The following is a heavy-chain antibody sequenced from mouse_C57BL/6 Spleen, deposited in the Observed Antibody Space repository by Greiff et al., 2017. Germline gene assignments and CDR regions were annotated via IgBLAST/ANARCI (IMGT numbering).Heavy chain of an antibody. J-gene: IGHJ2*01. CDR3: ARWIDDYDGDY. V-gene: IGHV1-59*01. D-gene: IGHD2-4*01. CDR2: IDPSDSYT. CDR1: GYTFTSYW. Sequence: QVQLQQPGAELVRPGTSVKLSCKASGYTFTSYWMHWVKQRPGQGLEWIGVIDPSDSYTNYNQKFKGKATLTVDTSSSTAYMQLSSLTSEDSAVYYCARWIDDYDGDYWGQGTTLTVSS.